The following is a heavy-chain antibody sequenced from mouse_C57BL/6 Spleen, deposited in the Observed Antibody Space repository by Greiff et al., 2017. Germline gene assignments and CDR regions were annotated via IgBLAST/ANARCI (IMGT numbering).Heavy chain of an antibody. CDR3: ARTYDGYYEDYAMDY. V-gene: IGHV5-17*01. J-gene: IGHJ4*01. D-gene: IGHD2-3*01. CDR1: GFTFSDYG. Sequence: EVQLQESGGGLVKPGGSLKLSCAASGFTFSDYGMHWVRQAPEKGLEWVAYISSGSSTIYYADTVKGRFTISRDNAKNTLFLQMTSLRSEDTAMYYCARTYDGYYEDYAMDYWGQGTSVTVSS. CDR2: ISSGSSTI.